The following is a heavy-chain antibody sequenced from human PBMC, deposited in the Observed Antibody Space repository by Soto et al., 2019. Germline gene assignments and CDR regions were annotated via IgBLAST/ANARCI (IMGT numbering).Heavy chain of an antibody. J-gene: IGHJ3*02. CDR3: ARSGSESSTWSDAAFDI. V-gene: IGHV3-72*01. Sequence: EVQLVESGGDLVQPGGSLRLSCAASGFTFSDHYMDWVRQAPGKGLEWVGRIRNKANSYTTEYAASVKGKFTISRDDSKNTLSLHIISLKTEDTTVYYCARSGSESSTWSDAAFDIWGQGTMVSVSS. CDR1: GFTFSDHY. CDR2: IRNKANSYTT. D-gene: IGHD3-10*01.